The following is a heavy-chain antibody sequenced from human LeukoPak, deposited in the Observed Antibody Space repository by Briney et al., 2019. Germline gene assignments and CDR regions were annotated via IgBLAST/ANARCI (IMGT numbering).Heavy chain of an antibody. D-gene: IGHD4/OR15-4a*01. Sequence: ASVKVSCKASGCTFTSYVINWVRQATGQGLEWMGWMNPNSGNTGYAQKFQGRVTITSNTSISTAYMELSSLRSEDTAVYYCARAPGRARYYYYYMDVWGKGTTVTVSS. V-gene: IGHV1-8*03. J-gene: IGHJ6*03. CDR2: MNPNSGNT. CDR3: ARAPGRARYYYYYMDV. CDR1: GCTFTSYV.